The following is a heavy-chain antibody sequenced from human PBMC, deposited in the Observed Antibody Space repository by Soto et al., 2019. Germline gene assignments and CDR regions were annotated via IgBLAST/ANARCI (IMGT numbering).Heavy chain of an antibody. Sequence: GGSLRLSCTASGFTLSTYSMNWVRQAPGMGLEWVSSISTTSTYIEYADSVKGRFTIYRDNAKNSLYLQMNSLRAEDTAVYYCARGVESGWGQGTLVTVSS. CDR2: ISTTSTYI. V-gene: IGHV3-21*01. CDR3: ARGVESG. CDR1: GFTLSTYS. J-gene: IGHJ4*02.